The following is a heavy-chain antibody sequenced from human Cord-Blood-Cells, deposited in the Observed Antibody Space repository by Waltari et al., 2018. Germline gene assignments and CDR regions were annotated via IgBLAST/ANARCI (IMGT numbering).Heavy chain of an antibody. V-gene: IGHV1-2*04. Sequence: QLQLVQSGAAVKKPGASVKVSCKAAGYTYTGYHMPWVPPPPGQRLEWMGWINPNSGGTNYAQKFQGWVTMTRDTSISTAYMELSRLRSDDTAVYYCARDMSYCSSTSCYSAWFDPWGQGTLVTVSS. CDR3: ARDMSYCSSTSCYSAWFDP. CDR2: INPNSGGT. J-gene: IGHJ5*02. CDR1: GYTYTGYH. D-gene: IGHD2-2*01.